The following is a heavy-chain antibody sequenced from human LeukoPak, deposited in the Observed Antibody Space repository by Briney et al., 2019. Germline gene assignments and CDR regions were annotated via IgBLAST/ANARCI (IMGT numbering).Heavy chain of an antibody. CDR2: IYYSGAT. CDR3: ARTAGYAFDF. D-gene: IGHD2-2*01. J-gene: IGHJ4*02. Sequence: SQTLSLTCSVSRGSISSGGYYWSWIRQHPGRGLEWIGFIYYSGATYYHPSLKSRVTLSVDTSKNQFSLTLSSVTAADTAVYFCARTAGYAFDFWGQGTPVTVSS. CDR1: RGSISSGGYY. V-gene: IGHV4-31*03.